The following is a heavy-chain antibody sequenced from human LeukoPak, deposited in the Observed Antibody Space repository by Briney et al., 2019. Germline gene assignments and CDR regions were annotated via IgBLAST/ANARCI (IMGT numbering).Heavy chain of an antibody. V-gene: IGHV1-18*01. J-gene: IGHJ6*02. CDR1: GYTFSTYG. CDR2: ISAYKGNT. Sequence: ASVKVSCKASGYTFSTYGISWVRQAPGQGLEWMGWISAYKGNTYYAQKLQGRVTMTTDTSTSTAYMELRSLRSDDTAIYYCARGHYGLDVWGQGTTVIVSS. CDR3: ARGHYGLDV.